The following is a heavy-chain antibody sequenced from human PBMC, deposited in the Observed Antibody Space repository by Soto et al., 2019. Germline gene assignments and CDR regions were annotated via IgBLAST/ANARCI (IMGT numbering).Heavy chain of an antibody. CDR2: INPNSGGT. CDR1: GYTFSDYY. Sequence: ASVKVSCKASGYTFSDYYIHWVRQAPGQGLEWMGWINPNSGGTKYAPKFQGGVTMTRDTSITTAYMELSRLRSGDTAVYYCAKEPATAKPEGVDFWGQGTLVTVPQ. J-gene: IGHJ4*02. CDR3: AKEPATAKPEGVDF. D-gene: IGHD1-1*01. V-gene: IGHV1-2*02.